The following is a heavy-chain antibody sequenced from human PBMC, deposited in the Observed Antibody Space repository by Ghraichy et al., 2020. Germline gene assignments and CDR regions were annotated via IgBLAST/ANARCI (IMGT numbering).Heavy chain of an antibody. CDR1: GGSISSYY. D-gene: IGHD5-18*01. CDR2: IYYSGST. Sequence: SETLSLTCTVSGGSISSYYWSWIRQPPGKGLEWIGYIYYSGSTNYNPSLKSRVTISVDTSKNQFSLKLSSVTAADTAVYYCAREGSGYSYGNIFDYWGQGTLVTVSS. CDR3: AREGSGYSYGNIFDY. J-gene: IGHJ4*02. V-gene: IGHV4-59*01.